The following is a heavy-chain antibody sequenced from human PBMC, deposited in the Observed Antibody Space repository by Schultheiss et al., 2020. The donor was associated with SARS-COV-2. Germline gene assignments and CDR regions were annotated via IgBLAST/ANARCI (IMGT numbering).Heavy chain of an antibody. CDR1: GFTFSSYA. J-gene: IGHJ3*02. V-gene: IGHV3-30-3*01. CDR2: ISYDGSNK. D-gene: IGHD5-24*01. Sequence: GGSLRLSCAASGFTFSSYAMHWVRQAPGKGLEWVAVISYDGSNKYYADSVKGRFTISRDNSKNTLYLQMNSLRAEDTAVYYCASWGTGGWLPDDAFDIWGQGTMVTVSS. CDR3: ASWGTGGWLPDDAFDI.